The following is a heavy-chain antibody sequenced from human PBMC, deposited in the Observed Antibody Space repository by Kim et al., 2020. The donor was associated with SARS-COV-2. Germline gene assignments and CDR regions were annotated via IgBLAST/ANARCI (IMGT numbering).Heavy chain of an antibody. D-gene: IGHD2-15*01. CDR1: GGSIASFY. CDR3: AKWSTTLNGFEI. Sequence: SETLSLTCSVSGGSIASFYWNWIRQSPGKGLEWIGYVHHSGRAKYSTSLQSRATMSVATSENLVSLNVRSVTAADTAGYFCAKWSTTLNGFEIWGQGTLV. V-gene: IGHV4-4*08. J-gene: IGHJ3*02. CDR2: VHHSGRA.